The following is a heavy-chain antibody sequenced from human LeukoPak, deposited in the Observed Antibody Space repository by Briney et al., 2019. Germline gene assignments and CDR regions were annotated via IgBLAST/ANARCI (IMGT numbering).Heavy chain of an antibody. CDR3: TRALRIAVAGTQYYFDF. J-gene: IGHJ4*02. Sequence: GGSLRLSCTASGLTFGHYAMSWVRQAPGKGLEWVAFIRSKTYTGTTDYAASVKGRFTISRDDSKGIAYLQMNSLKTEDTAVYYCTRALRIAVAGTQYYFDFWGQGTLVTASS. D-gene: IGHD6-19*01. CDR2: IRSKTYTGTT. V-gene: IGHV3-49*04. CDR1: GLTFGHYA.